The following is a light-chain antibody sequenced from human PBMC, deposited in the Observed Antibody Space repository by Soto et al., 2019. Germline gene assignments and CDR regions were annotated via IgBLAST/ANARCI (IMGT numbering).Light chain of an antibody. J-gene: IGLJ2*01. V-gene: IGLV2-14*03. Sequence: QSALTQPASVSGSPGQSITISCTGSSSDVGGHNSVCWYQQHPGKAPKLMVYDVTYRPSGVSHRFSGSKSGNTASLTISGLQAEDEANYYCTSYTTSNTVLFAGGTKLTVL. CDR2: DVT. CDR1: SSDVGGHNS. CDR3: TSYTTSNTVL.